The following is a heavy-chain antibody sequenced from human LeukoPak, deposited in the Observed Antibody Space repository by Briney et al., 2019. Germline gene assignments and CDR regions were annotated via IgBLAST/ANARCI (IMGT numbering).Heavy chain of an antibody. Sequence: GGSLRLSCAASGFTVSSYYMSWVRQAPGKGLEWVSVIYSGGTTYYAESVKGRSTISRDNSKNTLYLQMNSLRAEDTAVYYCAREGDSSSMDYWGQGTLVTVSS. D-gene: IGHD6-6*01. CDR3: AREGDSSSMDY. CDR1: GFTVSSYY. CDR2: IYSGGTT. V-gene: IGHV3-66*02. J-gene: IGHJ4*02.